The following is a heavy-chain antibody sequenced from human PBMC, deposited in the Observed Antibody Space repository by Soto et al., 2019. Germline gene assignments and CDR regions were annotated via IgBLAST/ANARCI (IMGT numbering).Heavy chain of an antibody. CDR1: GGSFSGYY. Sequence: QVQLQQWGAGLLKPSETLSLTCAVYGGSFSGYYWTWIRQPPGKGLEWIGEINHSGTTNYNPSLKSRVTITVDTSKNQFSLKLSSVTAEDTAVYYCERTNWFDPWGQGTLVTVSS. J-gene: IGHJ5*02. CDR2: INHSGTT. V-gene: IGHV4-34*02. CDR3: ERTNWFDP.